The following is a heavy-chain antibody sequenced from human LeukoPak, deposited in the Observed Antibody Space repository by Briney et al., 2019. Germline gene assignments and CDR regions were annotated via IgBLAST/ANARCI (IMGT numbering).Heavy chain of an antibody. D-gene: IGHD2-15*01. Sequence: NSGGSLRLSCAASGFTFSRYDMNWVRQAPGKGLEWVSYISSSTTYIYYADSVKGRFTISRDNAKNSLYLQMNSLRAEDTSVYYCARDSGFCSGGSCYSNAFDIWGQGTMVTVSS. J-gene: IGHJ3*02. CDR1: GFTFSRYD. V-gene: IGHV3-21*01. CDR2: ISSSTTYI. CDR3: ARDSGFCSGGSCYSNAFDI.